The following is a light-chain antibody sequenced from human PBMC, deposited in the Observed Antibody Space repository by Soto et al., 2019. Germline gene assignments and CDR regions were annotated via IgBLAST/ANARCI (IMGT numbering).Light chain of an antibody. J-gene: IGLJ1*01. CDR2: EAT. CDR1: SSDIGRYNF. Sequence: QSVLTQPASMSGSPGQSITISCTGTSSDIGRYNFVSWYQHHPGKAPKRIIYEATKRPSGVSYRFSGSKSGNTASLTISGLQAEDEADYYCSSYTSSSTHYVFGTGTKVTVL. V-gene: IGLV2-14*01. CDR3: SSYTSSSTHYV.